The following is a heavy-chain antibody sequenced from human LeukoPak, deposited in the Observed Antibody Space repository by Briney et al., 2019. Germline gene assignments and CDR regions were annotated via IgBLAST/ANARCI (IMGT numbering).Heavy chain of an antibody. CDR1: GFTFSSYA. V-gene: IGHV3-48*04. CDR3: ARDALAGEKPEYFFDC. Sequence: GGSLRLSCAASGFTFSSYAMNWVRQAPGKALEWVSHIGRTMDTRYADSVKGRFTISRDNAKNSVYLQMSGLRAEDTAVYYCARDALAGEKPEYFFDCWGQGTLVTVSS. J-gene: IGHJ4*02. CDR2: IGRTMDTR.